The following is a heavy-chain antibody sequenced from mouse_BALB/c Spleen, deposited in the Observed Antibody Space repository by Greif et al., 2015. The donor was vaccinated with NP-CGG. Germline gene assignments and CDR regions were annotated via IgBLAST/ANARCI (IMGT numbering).Heavy chain of an antibody. J-gene: IGHJ4*01. Sequence: VQLQQSGAELVKPGASVKLSCKASGYTFTSYYMYWVKQRPGQGLEWIGEINPSNGGTNFNEKFKSKATLTVDKSSSTAYMQLSSLTSEDSAVYYCTGRGGNYAMDYWGQGTSVTVSS. CDR3: TGRGGNYAMDY. CDR1: GYTFTSYY. V-gene: IGHV1S81*02. D-gene: IGHD2-14*01. CDR2: INPSNGGT.